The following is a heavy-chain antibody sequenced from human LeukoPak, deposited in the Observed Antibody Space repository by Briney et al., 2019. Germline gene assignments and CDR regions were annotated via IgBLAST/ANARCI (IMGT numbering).Heavy chain of an antibody. J-gene: IGHJ4*02. CDR2: GDYSGGT. CDR3: AREGEGSSGYHASFDY. CDR1: GDSFSSVTDY. V-gene: IGHV4-39*07. D-gene: IGHD3-22*01. Sequence: SETLSLTCTVSGDSFSSVTDYWAWIRQPPGKGLEWIASGDYSGGTYYNPSLESRVAISVDTSKNQFSLKLSSVTAADTAVYYCAREGEGSSGYHASFDYWGQGTLVTVSS.